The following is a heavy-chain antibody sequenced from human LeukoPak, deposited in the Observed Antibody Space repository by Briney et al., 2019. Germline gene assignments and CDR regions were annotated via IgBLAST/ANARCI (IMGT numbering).Heavy chain of an antibody. D-gene: IGHD4-23*01. CDR1: GGTFSSYA. Sequence: SVKVSCKASGGTFSSYAISWVRQAPGQGLEWMGGIIPIFGTANYAQKFQGRVTITTDESTSTAYMELSSLRSEDAAVYYCARPVNDYGGNSAMRTAFDIWGQGTMVTVSS. CDR2: IIPIFGTA. J-gene: IGHJ3*02. V-gene: IGHV1-69*05. CDR3: ARPVNDYGGNSAMRTAFDI.